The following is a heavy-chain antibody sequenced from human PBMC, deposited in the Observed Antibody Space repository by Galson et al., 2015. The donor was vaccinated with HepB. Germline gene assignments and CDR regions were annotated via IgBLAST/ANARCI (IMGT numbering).Heavy chain of an antibody. D-gene: IGHD4-17*01. CDR1: GGSISSGGYY. CDR2: IYYSGST. J-gene: IGHJ4*02. Sequence: LSLTCTVSGGSISSGGYYWSWIRQHPGKGLEWIGYIYYSGSTYYNPSLKSRVTISVDTSKNQFSLKLSSVTAADTAVYYCGRDRGYGDYALWDYWGQGTLVTVSS. CDR3: GRDRGYGDYALWDY. V-gene: IGHV4-31*03.